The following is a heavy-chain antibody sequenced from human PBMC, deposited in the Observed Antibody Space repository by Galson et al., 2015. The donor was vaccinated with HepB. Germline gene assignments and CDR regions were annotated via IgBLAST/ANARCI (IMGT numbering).Heavy chain of an antibody. CDR1: GFTFSSYA. CDR2: ISYDGSNK. J-gene: IGHJ2*01. CDR3: ARGSSSWYEANWYFDL. D-gene: IGHD6-13*01. V-gene: IGHV3-30*04. Sequence: SLRLSCAASGFTFSSYAMHWVRQAPGKGLEWVAVISYDGSNKYYADSVKGRFTISRDNSKNTLYLQMNSLRAEDTAVYYCARGSSSWYEANWYFDLWGHGTLVTVSS.